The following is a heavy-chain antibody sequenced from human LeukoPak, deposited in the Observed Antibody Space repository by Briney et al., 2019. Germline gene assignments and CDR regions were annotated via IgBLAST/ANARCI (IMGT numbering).Heavy chain of an antibody. Sequence: ASVKLSCKASGYTFTSYGISWVRQAPGQGLEWMGWTSAYNGDTNYAQKLQGRVTMTTDTSTRTAYKELRSLRSDDPAVYYCARVRCSSTSCPGLKWFDPWGQGTLVTVSS. D-gene: IGHD2-2*01. CDR1: GYTFTSYG. CDR3: ARVRCSSTSCPGLKWFDP. J-gene: IGHJ5*02. V-gene: IGHV1-18*04. CDR2: TSAYNGDT.